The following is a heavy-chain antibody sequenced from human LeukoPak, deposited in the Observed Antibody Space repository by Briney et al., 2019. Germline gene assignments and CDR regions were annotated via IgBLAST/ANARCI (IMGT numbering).Heavy chain of an antibody. D-gene: IGHD3-16*01. CDR1: GYTFTSYY. CDR3: ARHRGRGEYSYYFDY. Sequence: ASVKVSCKASGYTFTSYYMHWVRQAPGQGLEWMGIINPSGGSTSYAQKFQGRVTMTRDTSTSTVYMELSSLRSEDTAVYYCARHRGRGEYSYYFDYWGRGTLVTVSS. J-gene: IGHJ4*02. CDR2: INPSGGST. V-gene: IGHV1-46*01.